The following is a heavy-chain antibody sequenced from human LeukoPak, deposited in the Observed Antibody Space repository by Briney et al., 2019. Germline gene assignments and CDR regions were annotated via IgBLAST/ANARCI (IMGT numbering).Heavy chain of an antibody. CDR2: ISWNSGSI. D-gene: IGHD2-21*02. V-gene: IGHV3-9*01. J-gene: IGHJ4*02. CDR3: AKALNSGGSYCGGDCYSFDY. Sequence: GGSLRLSCAASGFTFDDYAMHWVRQAPGKGLEWVSGISWNSGSIGYADSVKGRFTISRDNAKNSLYLQMNSLRAEDTALYYCAKALNSGGSYCGGDCYSFDYWGQGTLVTVSS. CDR1: GFTFDDYA.